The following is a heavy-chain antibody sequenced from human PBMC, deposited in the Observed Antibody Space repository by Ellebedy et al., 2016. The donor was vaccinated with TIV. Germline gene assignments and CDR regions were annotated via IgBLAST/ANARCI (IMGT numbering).Heavy chain of an antibody. D-gene: IGHD4-17*01. Sequence: MPSETLSLTCTVSGDSISSSVYYWGWIRQPPGKGLEWIGSFSQSGSTYYNPSLTSRVTHSVDTSKNQFSLKLSSVPAADTAIFYCARHSTVTTIGTWGQGALVTVSS. CDR3: ARHSTVTTIGT. V-gene: IGHV4-39*01. J-gene: IGHJ5*02. CDR1: GDSISSSVYY. CDR2: FSQSGST.